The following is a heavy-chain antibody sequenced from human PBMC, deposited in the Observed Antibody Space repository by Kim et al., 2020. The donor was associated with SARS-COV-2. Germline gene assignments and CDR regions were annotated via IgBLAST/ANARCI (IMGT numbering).Heavy chain of an antibody. CDR3: ARRKGRTFPEIANWFDP. D-gene: IGHD2-15*01. V-gene: IGHV5-51*01. J-gene: IGHJ5*02. CDR2: IYPGDSDT. Sequence: GESLKISCKGSGYSFTSYWIGWVRQMPGKGLEWMGIIYPGDSDTRYSPSFQGQVTISADKSISTAYLQWSSLKASDTAMYYCARRKGRTFPEIANWFDPWGQGTLVTVSS. CDR1: GYSFTSYW.